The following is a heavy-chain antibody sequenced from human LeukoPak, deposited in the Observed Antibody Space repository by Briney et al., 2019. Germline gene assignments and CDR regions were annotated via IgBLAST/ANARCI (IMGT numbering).Heavy chain of an antibody. CDR3: AISSGWYSSFDY. J-gene: IGHJ4*02. CDR2: VNPNSGDT. CDR1: GYTFTDYY. V-gene: IGHV1-2*02. D-gene: IGHD6-19*01. Sequence: ASVKVSRKASGYTFTDYYMHWVRQAPGQGLEWMGWVNPNSGDTSYAQKFQDRVTMTRDTSISTAYMELSRLRSDDTAVYYCAISSGWYSSFDYWGQGTLVTVSS.